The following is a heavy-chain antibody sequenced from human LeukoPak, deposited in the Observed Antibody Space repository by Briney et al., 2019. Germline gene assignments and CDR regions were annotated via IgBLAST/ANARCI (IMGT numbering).Heavy chain of an antibody. CDR2: IYYSGTT. CDR3: ASVSYAFRSLDY. V-gene: IGHV4-31*11. Sequence: PSETLSLPRAVYGGSFSGYYWSWIRQHPGKGLEWIGYIYYSGTTYDNPSLKSRLTISVDTSKNQFSLRLSSVTAADTAVYYCASVSYAFRSLDYWGQGTLVTVSS. J-gene: IGHJ4*02. CDR1: GGSFSGYY. D-gene: IGHD5-18*01.